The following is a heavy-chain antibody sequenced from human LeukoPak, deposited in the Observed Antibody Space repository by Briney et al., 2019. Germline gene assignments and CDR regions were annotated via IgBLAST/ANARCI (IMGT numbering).Heavy chain of an antibody. CDR2: IYYSGST. CDR1: GGSISSGGYY. D-gene: IGHD2-15*01. V-gene: IGHV4-31*03. J-gene: IGHJ6*02. Sequence: PSQTLSLTCTVSGGSISSGGYYWSWIRQHPGKGLEWIGYIYYSGSTYYNPSLKSRVTISVDTSKNQFSLKLSSVTAADTAVYYCARELVVVVGHYYYYYGMTSGAKGPRSPSP. CDR3: ARELVVVVGHYYYYYGMTS.